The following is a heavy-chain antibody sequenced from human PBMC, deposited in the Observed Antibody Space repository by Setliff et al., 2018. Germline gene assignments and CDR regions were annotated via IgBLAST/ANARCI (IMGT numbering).Heavy chain of an antibody. CDR3: ARGFDVCGGGACYTDGPYYFDY. D-gene: IGHD2-21*02. J-gene: IGHJ4*02. Sequence: SETLSLTCTVSGGSISSGSNYWSWIRQPAGKGLEWIGHIDPSGNTNYSPSLKSRVTISGDTSKNQFSLKVNSVTAADTAVYYCARGFDVCGGGACYTDGPYYFDYWGPGILVTVSS. V-gene: IGHV4-61*09. CDR1: GGSISSGSNY. CDR2: IDPSGNT.